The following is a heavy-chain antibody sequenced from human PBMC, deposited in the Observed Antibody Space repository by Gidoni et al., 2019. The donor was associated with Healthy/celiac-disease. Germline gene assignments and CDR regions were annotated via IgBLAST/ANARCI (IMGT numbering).Heavy chain of an antibody. CDR3: ARGLGYQTSNYFDY. Sequence: EVQLVESGGGLVKPGGSLRLSSAASGFTFSSYSMNWVRQAPGKGLEWVSSISSSSSYIYYADSVKGRFTISRDNAKNSLYLQMNSLRAEDTAVYYCARGLGYQTSNYFDYWGQGTLVTVSS. CDR2: ISSSSSYI. D-gene: IGHD2-2*01. V-gene: IGHV3-21*01. CDR1: GFTFSSYS. J-gene: IGHJ4*02.